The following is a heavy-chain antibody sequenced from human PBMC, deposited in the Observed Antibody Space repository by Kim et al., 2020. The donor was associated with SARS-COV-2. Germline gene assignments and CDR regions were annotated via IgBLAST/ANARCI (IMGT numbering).Heavy chain of an antibody. CDR1: GGSISSSSYY. J-gene: IGHJ4*02. CDR2: IYYSGST. CDR3: ASGIRGYDILTGYYPGYYFDY. D-gene: IGHD3-9*01. Sequence: SETLSLTCTVSGGSISSSSYYWGWIRQPPGKGLEWIGSIYYSGSTYYNPSLKSRVTISVDTSKNQFSLKLSSVTAADTAVYYCASGIRGYDILTGYYPGYYFDYWGQGTLVTVSS. V-gene: IGHV4-39*01.